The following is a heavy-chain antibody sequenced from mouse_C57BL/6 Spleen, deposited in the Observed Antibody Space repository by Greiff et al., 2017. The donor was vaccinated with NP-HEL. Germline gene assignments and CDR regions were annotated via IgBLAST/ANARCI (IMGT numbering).Heavy chain of an antibody. J-gene: IGHJ3*01. CDR2: ISSGGDYI. D-gene: IGHD2-4*01. CDR1: GFTFSSYA. CDR3: TREGYDYFAY. Sequence: EVKLEESGEGLVKPGGSLKLSCAASGFTFSSYAMSWVRQTPEKRLEWVAYISSGGDYIYYADTVKGRFTISRDNARNTLYLQMSSLKSEDTAMYYCTREGYDYFAYWGQGTLVTVSA. V-gene: IGHV5-9-1*02.